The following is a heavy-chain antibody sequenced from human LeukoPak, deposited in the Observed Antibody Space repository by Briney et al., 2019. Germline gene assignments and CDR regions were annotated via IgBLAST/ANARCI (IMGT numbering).Heavy chain of an antibody. J-gene: IGHJ6*03. Sequence: GRSLRLSCAASGFAFSSYGIHWVGKAPGKGLEWVAFIRYDGSNKYSTDSVKGRFTISRDNSKNTLYLQMNSLLAEDTAVYYCAKGRGWEASYFYYYRDVWGKGTTVTISS. CDR3: AKGRGWEASYFYYYRDV. CDR2: IRYDGSNK. D-gene: IGHD1-26*01. V-gene: IGHV3-30*02. CDR1: GFAFSSYG.